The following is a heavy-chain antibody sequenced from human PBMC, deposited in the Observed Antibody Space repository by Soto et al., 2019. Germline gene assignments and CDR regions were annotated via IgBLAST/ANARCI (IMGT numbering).Heavy chain of an antibody. D-gene: IGHD2-8*01. J-gene: IGHJ4*02. Sequence: QVQLVESGGGFVKPGGSLRLSCAASGFSFSDYYMTWIRQAPGKGLEWISYITSGGRTYYADSVKGRFTISRDNARNSLYPQMNSLRVEDTAVYYCARDFPRRRMAWTADHRGQGTVVSVSS. CDR3: ARDFPRRRMAWTADH. V-gene: IGHV3-11*01. CDR2: ITSGGRT. CDR1: GFSFSDYY.